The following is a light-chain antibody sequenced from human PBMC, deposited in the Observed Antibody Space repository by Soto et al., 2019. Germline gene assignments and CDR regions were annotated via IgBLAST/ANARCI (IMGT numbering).Light chain of an antibody. J-gene: IGLJ1*01. CDR3: RSYTNINQGACV. CDR2: EVT. V-gene: IGLV2-14*01. CDR1: SGDIGSYNR. Sequence: QSVLTQPASVSGSPGQSITISCTGTSGDIGSYNRVSWYQQHPGKAPTHIIYEVTDRPSGVSNRFSGSKSGNTASLTISGLHAEDEAEYYCRSYTNINQGACVFGTGTKVTVL.